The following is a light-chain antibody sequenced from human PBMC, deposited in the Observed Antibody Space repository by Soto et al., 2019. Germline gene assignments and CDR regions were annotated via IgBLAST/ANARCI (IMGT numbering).Light chain of an antibody. CDR2: TAS. J-gene: IGKJ4*01. CDR3: QQGRSFPHT. CDR1: QEMDMW. V-gene: IGKV1-12*01. Sequence: DVHMTQSPSSVSASVGDGGAITSRASQEMDMWLACYQHTPGLAPLLLIYTASSFHSGVPSRFSGSGSGTYFTLTISSLEPEDLASYYCQQGRSFPHTFGGGTKVDIK.